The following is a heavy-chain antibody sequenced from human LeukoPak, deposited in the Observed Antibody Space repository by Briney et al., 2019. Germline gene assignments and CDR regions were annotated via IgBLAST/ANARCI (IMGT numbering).Heavy chain of an antibody. CDR1: GGSISSYY. D-gene: IGHD4-17*01. J-gene: IGHJ4*02. Sequence: SETLSLTCTVSGGSISSYYWSWIRQPPGKGLEWVGYIYHSGSTNYNPSLKSRVTISVATSKNQFSLKLSSVTAADTAVYYCARGPSYGVLHFDYWGQGTLVTVSS. CDR2: IYHSGST. CDR3: ARGPSYGVLHFDY. V-gene: IGHV4-59*01.